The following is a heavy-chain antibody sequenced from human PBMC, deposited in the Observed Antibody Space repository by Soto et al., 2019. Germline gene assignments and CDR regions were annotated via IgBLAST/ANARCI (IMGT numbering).Heavy chain of an antibody. CDR2: ISGSDGST. V-gene: IGHV3-23*01. J-gene: IGHJ3*02. CDR3: AKGILVKPPGTRAFDI. Sequence: PGGSLRLSCAASGFTFSSYGMHWVRQAPGKGLEWVSTISGSDGSTFYADSVKGRFTISRDNSNNALYLQMNSLSAGDTAVYYCAKGILVKPPGTRAFDIWGQGTMVTVSS. CDR1: GFTFSSYG. D-gene: IGHD6-13*01.